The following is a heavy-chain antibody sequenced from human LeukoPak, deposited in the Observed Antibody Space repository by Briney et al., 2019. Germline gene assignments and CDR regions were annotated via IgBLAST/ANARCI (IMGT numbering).Heavy chain of an antibody. CDR3: ARGHEVAATYSYGFHFDY. Sequence: SETLSLTCTVSGGSISSGGYYWSWIRQHPGKGLEWIGYIYYSGSTYYNPSLKSRVTISVDTSKNQFSLKLSSVTAADTAVYYCARGHEVAATYSYGFHFDYWGQGTLVTVSS. J-gene: IGHJ4*02. CDR1: GGSISSGGYY. D-gene: IGHD2-15*01. V-gene: IGHV4-31*03. CDR2: IYYSGST.